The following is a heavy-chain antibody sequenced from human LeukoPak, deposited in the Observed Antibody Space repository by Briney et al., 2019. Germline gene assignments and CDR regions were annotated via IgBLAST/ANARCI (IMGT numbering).Heavy chain of an antibody. CDR2: IIPILGIA. CDR1: GGTFSSYA. V-gene: IGHV1-69*04. J-gene: IGHJ4*02. CDR3: ARAGLNDFDY. Sequence: PVKVSCKASGGTFSSYAISWVRQAPGQGLEWMGRIIPILGIANYAQKFQGRVTITADKSTSTAYMELSSLRSEDTAVYYCARAGLNDFDYWGQVTLVTVSS. D-gene: IGHD1-1*01.